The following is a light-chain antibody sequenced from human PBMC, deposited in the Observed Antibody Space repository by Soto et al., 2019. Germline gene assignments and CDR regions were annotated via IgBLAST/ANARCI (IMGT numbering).Light chain of an antibody. V-gene: IGLV2-23*01. CDR3: CSYAGSSTLV. J-gene: IGLJ2*01. CDR1: SSDVGSYNL. Sequence: QSVLTQPASVSGSPRQSITISCTGTSSDVGSYNLVSWYQQHPGKAPKHMIYEGSKRPSGVSNRFSGSKSGNTASLTISGLQAEDEADYYCCSYAGSSTLVFGGGTKLTVL. CDR2: EGS.